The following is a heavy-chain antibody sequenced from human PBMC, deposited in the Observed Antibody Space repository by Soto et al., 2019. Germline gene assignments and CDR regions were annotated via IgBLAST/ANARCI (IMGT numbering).Heavy chain of an antibody. CDR2: ISSSGTSI. CDR3: ARFVPTVP. V-gene: IGHV3-48*03. CDR1: GLTLSSHD. J-gene: IGHJ5*02. D-gene: IGHD4-17*01. Sequence: GGSRRLSWAVSGLTLSSHDMNWVGQAQGKSLEWFSYISSSGTSIYYADSVKGRFTISRDNAKNLLYLQMNSLRAEDTAVYYCARFVPTVPWGQGTLVTVSS.